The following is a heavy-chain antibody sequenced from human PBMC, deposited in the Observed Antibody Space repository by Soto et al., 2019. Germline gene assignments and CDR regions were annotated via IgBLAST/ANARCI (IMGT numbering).Heavy chain of an antibody. CDR3: ARSGSGSYSFPFDY. Sequence: SVKVSCKASGGTFSSYTISWVRQAPGQGLEWMGRIIPILGIANYAQKFQGRVTITADKSTSTAYMELSSLRSEDTAVYYCARSGSGSYSFPFDYWGQGTLVTVSS. CDR2: IIPILGIA. J-gene: IGHJ4*02. V-gene: IGHV1-69*02. D-gene: IGHD3-10*01. CDR1: GGTFSSYT.